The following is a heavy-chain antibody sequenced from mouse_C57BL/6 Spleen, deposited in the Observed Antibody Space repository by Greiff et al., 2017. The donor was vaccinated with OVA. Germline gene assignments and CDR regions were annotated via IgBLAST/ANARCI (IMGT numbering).Heavy chain of an antibody. CDR1: SYTFTSYW. CDR2: IYPGSGST. D-gene: IGHD1-1*01. V-gene: IGHV1-55*01. Sequence: QVQLKQPGAELVKPGASVKMSCKASSYTFTSYWITWVKQRPGQGLEWIGDIYPGSGSTNYNEKFKSKATLTVDTSSSTAYMQLSSLTSEDSAVYYCARATVVAFDYWGQGTTLTVSS. CDR3: ARATVVAFDY. J-gene: IGHJ2*01.